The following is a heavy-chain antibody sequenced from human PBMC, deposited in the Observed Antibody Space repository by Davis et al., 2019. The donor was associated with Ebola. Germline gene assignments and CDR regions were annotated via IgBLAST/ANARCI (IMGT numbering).Heavy chain of an antibody. D-gene: IGHD2-21*02. CDR2: ISGNGGTT. CDR1: GFTFDDYA. Sequence: GESLKIPCAASGFTFDDYAMHWVRQVPGKGLECVSLISGNGGTTYYADSVKGRFTISRDNSKNSLYLQMNSLRTEDTALYYCGKADCGGDCRVVDYWGQGTLVTVSS. V-gene: IGHV3-43*02. CDR3: GKADCGGDCRVVDY. J-gene: IGHJ4*02.